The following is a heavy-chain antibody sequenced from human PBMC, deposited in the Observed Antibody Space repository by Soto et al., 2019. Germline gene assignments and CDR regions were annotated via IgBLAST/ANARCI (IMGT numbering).Heavy chain of an antibody. J-gene: IGHJ6*02. Sequence: GESLKISCRGSGYSFTNYWISWVRQMPGKGLEWMGRIDPSDSYTNYSPSFDGHVTISADKSISTAYLQWSSLRASDTAMYYCARRPAEGIEFYYYRGIDVWGQGTTVTVSS. CDR3: ARRPAEGIEFYYYRGIDV. D-gene: IGHD3-10*01. CDR1: GYSFTNYW. CDR2: IDPSDSYT. V-gene: IGHV5-10-1*01.